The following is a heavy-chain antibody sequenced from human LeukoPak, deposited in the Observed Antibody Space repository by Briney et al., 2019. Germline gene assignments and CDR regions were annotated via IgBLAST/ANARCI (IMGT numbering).Heavy chain of an antibody. V-gene: IGHV3-66*02. CDR3: ANSEGGSDKWLDP. CDR1: GFTVSSNY. CDR2: IYSCGST. D-gene: IGHD1-26*01. Sequence: GGSLRLSCAASGFTVSSNYMSWVRQAPGKGLEWVSVIYSCGSTYYADSVKGRFTISRDNSKNTLYLQMNSLRAEDTAVYYCANSEGGSDKWLDPWGQGTLVTVSS. J-gene: IGHJ5*02.